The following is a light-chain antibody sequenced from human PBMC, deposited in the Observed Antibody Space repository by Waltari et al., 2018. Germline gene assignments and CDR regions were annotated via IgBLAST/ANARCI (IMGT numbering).Light chain of an antibody. CDR3: LVWHSTIDHQGV. CDR1: NIGSNS. V-gene: IGLV3-21*04. CDR2: YDS. J-gene: IGLJ2*01. Sequence: SYVVIQSPSVSVAPGETARITCGGANIGSNSVHCYQQRPGKAPVLVISYDSDRPSGIPERFSGSNSGNTATLTISWVEAEDEADYYCLVWHSTIDHQGVFGGGTKLTVL.